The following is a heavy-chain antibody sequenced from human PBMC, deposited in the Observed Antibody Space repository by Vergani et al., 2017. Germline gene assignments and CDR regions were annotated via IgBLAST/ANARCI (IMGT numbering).Heavy chain of an antibody. CDR2: INHVGTT. D-gene: IGHD3/OR15-3a*01. CDR1: NESFSDYY. V-gene: IGHV4-34*01. Sequence: QVHLQEWGAGLLKPSETLSLTCSVYNESFSDYYWIWIRQSPRKGLEWIGEINHVGTTDYTPSLRSRLTMSIDTSKKEFSLSLSSVTAADTAVYYCAKQIYEFWNGYSYYYHYYMDVWGKGTTVTVSS. CDR3: AKQIYEFWNGYSYYYHYYMDV. J-gene: IGHJ6*03.